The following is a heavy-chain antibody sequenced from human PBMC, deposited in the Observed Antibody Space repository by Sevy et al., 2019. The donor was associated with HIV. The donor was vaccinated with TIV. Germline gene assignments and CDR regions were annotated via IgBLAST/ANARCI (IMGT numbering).Heavy chain of an antibody. D-gene: IGHD3-10*01. V-gene: IGHV3-30-3*01. CDR1: GFTFSSYA. CDR3: ARDRYYYGSGSYYDYYYYYMDV. Sequence: GGSLGLSCAASGFTFSSYAMHWVRQAPGKGLEWVAVISYDGSNKYYADSVKGRFTISRDNSKNTLYLQMSSLRAEDTAGYYCARDRYYYGSGSYYDYYYYYMDVWGKGTTVTVSS. J-gene: IGHJ6*03. CDR2: ISYDGSNK.